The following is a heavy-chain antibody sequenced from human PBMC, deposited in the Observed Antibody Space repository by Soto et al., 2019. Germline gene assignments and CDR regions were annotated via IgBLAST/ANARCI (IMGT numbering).Heavy chain of an antibody. J-gene: IGHJ6*02. Sequence: GESLKISCKGSGYSFTSYWISWVRQMPGKGLDWMGRIDPSDSYTNYSPSFQGHVTISADKSTSTAYLQWSSLKASDIAMYYCARTSMQSRGYSYGHGGMDVWGQGTTVTVSS. V-gene: IGHV5-10-1*01. CDR2: IDPSDSYT. CDR3: ARTSMQSRGYSYGHGGMDV. CDR1: GYSFTSYW. D-gene: IGHD5-18*01.